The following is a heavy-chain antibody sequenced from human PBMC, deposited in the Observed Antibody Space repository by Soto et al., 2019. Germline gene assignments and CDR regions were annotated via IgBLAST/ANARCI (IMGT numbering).Heavy chain of an antibody. CDR3: ARGHYYYAMDV. J-gene: IGHJ6*02. CDR1: GGSVNSGVFS. Sequence: SETLSLTCAVSGGSVNSGVFSWNCIRQPPGQGLEWIGYISHGGSPHYTPSLRSRVSISVDRSTNVISLHLTSMTPADTAVYFCARGHYYYAMDVWGQGTTVTVSS. V-gene: IGHV4-30-2*01. CDR2: ISHGGSP.